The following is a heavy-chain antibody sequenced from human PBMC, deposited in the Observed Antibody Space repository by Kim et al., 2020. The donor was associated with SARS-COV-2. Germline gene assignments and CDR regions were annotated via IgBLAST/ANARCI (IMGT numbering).Heavy chain of an antibody. Sequence: SETLSLTCTVSGASISSSSIYWVWLRQPQGKGLEWIGSINYSGNTYYNPSLKSRVTISVDTSKNQFSLKMRSVTAADTAVYYCGRHVPESSAVEYWGEGTPVTVSP. CDR2: INYSGNT. CDR1: GASISSSSIY. J-gene: IGHJ4*02. CDR3: GRHVPESSAVEY. D-gene: IGHD6-6*01. V-gene: IGHV4-39*01.